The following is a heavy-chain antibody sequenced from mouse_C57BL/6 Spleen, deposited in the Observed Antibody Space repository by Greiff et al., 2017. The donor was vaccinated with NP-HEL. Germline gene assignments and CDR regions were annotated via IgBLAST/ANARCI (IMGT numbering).Heavy chain of an antibody. D-gene: IGHD2-1*01. CDR1: GFTFSDYY. CDR3: ARESYGNYDYYAMDY. Sequence: EVKLMESEGGLVQPGSSMKLSCTASGFTFSDYYMAWVRQVPEKGLEWVANINYDGSSTYYLDSLKSRFIISRDNAKNILYLQMSSLKSEDTATYYCARESYGNYDYYAMDYWGQGTSVTVSS. V-gene: IGHV5-16*01. CDR2: INYDGSST. J-gene: IGHJ4*01.